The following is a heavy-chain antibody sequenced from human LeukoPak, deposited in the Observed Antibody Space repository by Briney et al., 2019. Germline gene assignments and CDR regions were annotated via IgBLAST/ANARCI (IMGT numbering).Heavy chain of an antibody. Sequence: SETLSLTCAVYGGSFSGYYWSWIRQPPGKGLEWIGEINHSGGTNYNPSLKSRVTISVDTSKNQFSLKLSSVTAADTAVYYCARGGVVIYYYYYGMDVWGQGTTITVSS. CDR2: INHSGGT. CDR3: ARGGVVIYYYYYGMDV. J-gene: IGHJ6*02. CDR1: GGSFSGYY. D-gene: IGHD3-22*01. V-gene: IGHV4-34*01.